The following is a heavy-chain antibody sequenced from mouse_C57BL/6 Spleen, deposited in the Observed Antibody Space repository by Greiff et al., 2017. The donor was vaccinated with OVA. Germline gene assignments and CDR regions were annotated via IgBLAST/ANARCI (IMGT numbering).Heavy chain of an antibody. CDR2: ISDGGSYT. D-gene: IGHD2-1*01. V-gene: IGHV5-4*01. Sequence: EVKLMESGGGLVKPGGSLKLSCAASGFTFSSYAMSWVRQTPEKRLEWVATISDGGSYTYYPDNVKGRFTISRDNAKNNLYLQMSHLKSEDTAMYYCARDLGPYGNYDAMDYWGQGTSVTVSS. J-gene: IGHJ4*01. CDR3: ARDLGPYGNYDAMDY. CDR1: GFTFSSYA.